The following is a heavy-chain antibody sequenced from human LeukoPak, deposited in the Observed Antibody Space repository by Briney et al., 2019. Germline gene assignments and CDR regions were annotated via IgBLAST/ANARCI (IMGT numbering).Heavy chain of an antibody. D-gene: IGHD1-1*01. J-gene: IGHJ6*03. Sequence: SQTLSLTCTVSGGSISSGDYYWSWIRQPPGKGLEWIGYIYYSGSTYYNPSLKSRVTISVDTSKNQFSLKLSSVTAADTAVYYCGRGQLELDYYMDVWGKGTTVTVSS. V-gene: IGHV4-30-4*08. CDR3: GRGQLELDYYMDV. CDR2: IYYSGST. CDR1: GGSISSGDYY.